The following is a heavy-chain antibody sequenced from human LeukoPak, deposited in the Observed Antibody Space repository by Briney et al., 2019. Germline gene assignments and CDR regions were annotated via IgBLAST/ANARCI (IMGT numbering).Heavy chain of an antibody. CDR2: IDPSDSYT. D-gene: IGHD2-15*01. CDR1: GYSLNSYW. Sequence: GESLRISRKGSGYSLNSYWISRVRQMPGKGLEWMGRIDPSDSYTNYSPSFQGHVTISADKSTRTAYLQWSTLKASDTAMYYCARRAKSYCSGGSCYLDYWGQGTLVTVSS. J-gene: IGHJ4*02. CDR3: ARRAKSYCSGGSCYLDY. V-gene: IGHV5-10-1*01.